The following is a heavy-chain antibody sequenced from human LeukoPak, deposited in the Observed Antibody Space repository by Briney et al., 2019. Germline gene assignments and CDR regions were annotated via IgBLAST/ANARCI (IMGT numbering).Heavy chain of an antibody. CDR2: IYYSGST. Sequence: PSETLSLTCTVSGGSISSGSYYWSWIRQPPGKGLEWIGYIYYSGSTNYNPSLKSRVTMSVDTSKNQFSLKLSSVTAADTAVYYCARDHYYNSSGYTFRHWGQGTLVTVSS. CDR1: GGSISSGSYY. D-gene: IGHD3-22*01. CDR3: ARDHYYNSSGYTFRH. J-gene: IGHJ1*01. V-gene: IGHV4-61*01.